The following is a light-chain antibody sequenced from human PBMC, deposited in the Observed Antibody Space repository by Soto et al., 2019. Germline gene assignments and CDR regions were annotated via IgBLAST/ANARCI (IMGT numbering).Light chain of an antibody. J-gene: IGLJ1*01. CDR2: EVS. CDR1: ISDVGSYDH. CDR3: ISYTGSSTSYV. V-gene: IGLV2-14*01. Sequence: QSVLTQPASVSGSPGQSITISCSGTISDVGSYDHVAWYQQFPGKTPKLMIYEVSNRPSGVSSRFSGSKSGNTASLTISGLQAEDEADYYCISYTGSSTSYVFGSGTMVTVL.